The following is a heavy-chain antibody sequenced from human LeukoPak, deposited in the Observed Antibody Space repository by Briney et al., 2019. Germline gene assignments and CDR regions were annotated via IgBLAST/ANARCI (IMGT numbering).Heavy chain of an antibody. CDR3: ARDRGYSYAFGY. Sequence: SETLSLTCTVSGGSISSYYWSWIRQHAGEGLEWLGRIYTSGSTNYNPSLKSRVTMSVDTSKNQFSLKLSSVTAADTAVYYCARDRGYSYAFGYWGQGTLVTVSS. D-gene: IGHD5-18*01. CDR2: IYTSGST. J-gene: IGHJ4*02. CDR1: GGSISSYY. V-gene: IGHV4-4*07.